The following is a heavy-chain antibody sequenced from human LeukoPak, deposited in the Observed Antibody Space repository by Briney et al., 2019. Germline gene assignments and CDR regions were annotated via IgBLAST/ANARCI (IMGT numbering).Heavy chain of an antibody. CDR3: ARYSSSWYRFIGSVKRAYFDY. J-gene: IGHJ4*02. Sequence: SETLSLTCAVYGGSFSGYYWSWIRQPPGKGLEWIGEINHSGSTNYNPSLKSRVTISVDTSKNQFSLKLSSVTAADTAVYYCARYSSSWYRFIGSVKRAYFDYWGQGTLVTVYS. V-gene: IGHV4-34*01. CDR1: GGSFSGYY. CDR2: INHSGST. D-gene: IGHD6-13*01.